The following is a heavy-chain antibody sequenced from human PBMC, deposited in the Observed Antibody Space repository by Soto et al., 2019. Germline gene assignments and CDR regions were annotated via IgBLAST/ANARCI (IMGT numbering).Heavy chain of an antibody. Sequence: GDSVQVSCKASGYSFTNNDVSWVRQATGQGLEWMGWMNPGSGDTGYAQKFQGRVTMTRDISIATAYMELSSLRSDDTAIYYCARMETFGSLNWFDPWGQGTLVTVSS. J-gene: IGHJ5*02. CDR1: GYSFTNND. CDR3: ARMETFGSLNWFDP. D-gene: IGHD3-16*01. V-gene: IGHV1-8*01. CDR2: MNPGSGDT.